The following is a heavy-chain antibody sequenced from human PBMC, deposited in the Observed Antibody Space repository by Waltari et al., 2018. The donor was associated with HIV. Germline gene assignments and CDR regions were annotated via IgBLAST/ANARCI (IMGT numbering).Heavy chain of an antibody. CDR2: MNPNSGNT. V-gene: IGHV1-8*01. D-gene: IGHD3-16*01. Sequence: QVQLVQSGAEVKKPGASVKVSCKASGYTFTSYDINWVRQATGQGLEWMGWMNPNSGNTGYAQKFQGRVTMTRNTSISTAYMELSSLRSEDTAVYYCARGQITFGGVTDPNFDYWGQGTLVTVSS. CDR1: GYTFTSYD. CDR3: ARGQITFGGVTDPNFDY. J-gene: IGHJ4*02.